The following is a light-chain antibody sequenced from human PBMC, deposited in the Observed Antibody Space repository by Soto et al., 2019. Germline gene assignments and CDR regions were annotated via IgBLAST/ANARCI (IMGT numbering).Light chain of an antibody. V-gene: IGKV1-5*01. CDR3: QQYNTYPWT. Sequence: DIQMTQSPSTLSASVGDRVTITCMASQNIKNWLAWYQQRPGQAPKLLISEGSSLESGVPSTFSGTASGTEFTLTISSLQPDDFATYYCQQYNTYPWTFGQGTKVDIK. CDR2: EGS. CDR1: QNIKNW. J-gene: IGKJ1*01.